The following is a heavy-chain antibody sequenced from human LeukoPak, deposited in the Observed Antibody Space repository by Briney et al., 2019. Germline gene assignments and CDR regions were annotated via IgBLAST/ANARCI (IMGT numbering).Heavy chain of an antibody. CDR3: ARGESITIFGVVIPGFDY. D-gene: IGHD3-3*01. J-gene: IGHJ4*02. V-gene: IGHV4-59*01. CDR2: IYYSGST. Sequence: SETLSLTCTVSGGSISSYYWSWIRQPPGKGLEWIGYIYYSGSTNYNPSLKSRVTISVDTSKNQFSLKLSSVTAADTAVYYCARGESITIFGVVIPGFDYWGQGTLVTVSS. CDR1: GGSISSYY.